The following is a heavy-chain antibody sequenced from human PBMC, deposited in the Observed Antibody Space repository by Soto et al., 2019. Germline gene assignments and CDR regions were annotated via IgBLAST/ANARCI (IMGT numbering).Heavy chain of an antibody. Sequence: PSETLSLTCAVSGGSVTSGHYWDWIRQPPGKGLEWIGSIHHSGSTYYNPSLKSRVTISVDTSKNQLSLKLRPVTAADTAVYYCARSYDSSAYFPNYYYGMDVWGQGTTVTVSS. V-gene: IGHV4-38-2*01. CDR1: GGSVTSGHY. D-gene: IGHD3-22*01. CDR3: ARSYDSSAYFPNYYYGMDV. CDR2: IHHSGST. J-gene: IGHJ6*02.